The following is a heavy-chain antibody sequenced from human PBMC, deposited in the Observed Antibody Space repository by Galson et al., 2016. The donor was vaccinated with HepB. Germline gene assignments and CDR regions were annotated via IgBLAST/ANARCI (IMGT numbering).Heavy chain of an antibody. Sequence: CAASGYTFSTYGMHWVRQAPGKGLEWVAVISYDGDTKYHADSVKGRFTISRDNSKNTLYLQMHRLRFEDTAVYYCASDPRQWQRGYNYGFEYWGQGTLVSVSS. J-gene: IGHJ4*02. CDR1: GYTFSTYG. V-gene: IGHV3-30*03. CDR3: ASDPRQWQRGYNYGFEY. D-gene: IGHD5-18*01. CDR2: ISYDGDTK.